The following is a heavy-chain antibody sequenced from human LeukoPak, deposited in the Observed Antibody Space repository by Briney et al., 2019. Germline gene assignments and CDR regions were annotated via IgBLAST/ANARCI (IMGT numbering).Heavy chain of an antibody. CDR1: GGTFSSYA. CDR2: IIPILGIA. D-gene: IGHD3-10*01. Sequence: SVKVSCKASGGTFSSYAISWVRQAPGQGLEWMGRIIPILGIANYAQKFQGRVTITADKSTSTAYMELSSLRSKDTAVYYCARTGDYYGSGSYTTYNWFDPWGQGTLVTVSS. V-gene: IGHV1-69*04. J-gene: IGHJ5*02. CDR3: ARTGDYYGSGSYTTYNWFDP.